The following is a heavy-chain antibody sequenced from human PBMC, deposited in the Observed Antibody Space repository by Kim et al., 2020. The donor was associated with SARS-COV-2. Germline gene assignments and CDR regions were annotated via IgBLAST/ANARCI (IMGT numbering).Heavy chain of an antibody. CDR3: ANEVGH. J-gene: IGHJ4*02. CDR1: GFTFTFYS. D-gene: IGHD1-26*01. V-gene: IGHV1-46*01. CDR2: INRSGGGT. Sequence: ASVKVSCKASGFTFTFYSMHWVRQAPGQGLEWMGMINRSGGGTNYAQKFQGRVTMTGDTSTNTVYMELSSLRSDDTSVYYCANEVGHWGEGTLGTVSS.